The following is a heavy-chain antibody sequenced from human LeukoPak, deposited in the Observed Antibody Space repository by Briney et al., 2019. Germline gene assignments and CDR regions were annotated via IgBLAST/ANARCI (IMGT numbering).Heavy chain of an antibody. CDR2: INHSGST. D-gene: IGHD2-2*02. V-gene: IGHV4-34*01. CDR3: ARSQGYCSSTSCYTFGY. Sequence: PSETLSLTCAVCGGSFSGYYWSWIRQPPGKGLVWIGEINHSGSTNYNPSLKSRVTISVDTSKNQFSLKLSSVTAADTDVYYCARSQGYCSSTSCYTFGYWGQGTLVTVSS. CDR1: GGSFSGYY. J-gene: IGHJ4*02.